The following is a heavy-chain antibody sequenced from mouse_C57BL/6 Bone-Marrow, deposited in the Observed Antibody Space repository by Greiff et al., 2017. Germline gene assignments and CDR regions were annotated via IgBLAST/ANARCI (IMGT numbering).Heavy chain of an antibody. CDR3: ITDYVYGLAWFAD. CDR1: GFNIKDDY. D-gene: IGHD2-2*01. CDR2: IDPENGDT. J-gene: IGHJ3*01. V-gene: IGHV14-4*01. Sequence: VQLKQSGAELVRPGASVKLSCTASGFNIKDDYMHWVKQRPEQGLEWIGWIDPENGDTEYASKFQGKATITADPSSNTAYLQLRSLTSEDTAVYYCITDYVYGLAWFADWGQGTMVTVSA.